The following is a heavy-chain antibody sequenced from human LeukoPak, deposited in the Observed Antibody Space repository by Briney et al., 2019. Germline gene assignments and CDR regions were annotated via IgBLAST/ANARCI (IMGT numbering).Heavy chain of an antibody. CDR2: INHSGST. CDR3: ARGRALLAPAATVDV. D-gene: IGHD2-2*01. V-gene: IGHV4-34*01. J-gene: IGHJ6*04. CDR1: GGSCRGVY. Sequence: KHSETLSLTGAVYGGSCRGVYWSWLRHPPGKGLEWIGEINHSGSTNYNPSLKSRVTISVDTSKNQFSLKLSSVTAADTAVYYCARGRALLAPAATVDVWGKGTTVTVSS.